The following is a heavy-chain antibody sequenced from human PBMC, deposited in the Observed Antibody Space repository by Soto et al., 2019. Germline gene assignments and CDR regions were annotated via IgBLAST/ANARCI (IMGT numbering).Heavy chain of an antibody. D-gene: IGHD6-6*01. CDR1: GGSISSGDYY. CDR2: IYYSGST. J-gene: IGHJ4*02. CDR3: ARGESIAARLGPFDY. Sequence: SETLSLTCTVSGGSISSGDYYWSWIRQPPGKGLEWIGYIYYSGSTYYNPSLKSRVTISVDTSKNQFSLKLSSVTAADTAVYYCARGESIAARLGPFDYWGQGTLVTVS. V-gene: IGHV4-30-4*01.